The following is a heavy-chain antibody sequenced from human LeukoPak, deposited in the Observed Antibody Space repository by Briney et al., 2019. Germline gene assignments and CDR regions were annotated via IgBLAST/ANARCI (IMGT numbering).Heavy chain of an antibody. J-gene: IGHJ5*02. CDR2: IYYSGST. V-gene: IGHV4-59*12. Sequence: SETLSLTCTVSGGSISGYYWSWIRQPPGKGLEWIGYIYYSGSTYYNPSLKSRVTISVDTSKNQFSLKLSSVTAADTAVYYCARALGYCSSTSCYANWFDPWGQGTLVTVSS. D-gene: IGHD2-2*01. CDR1: GGSISGYY. CDR3: ARALGYCSSTSCYANWFDP.